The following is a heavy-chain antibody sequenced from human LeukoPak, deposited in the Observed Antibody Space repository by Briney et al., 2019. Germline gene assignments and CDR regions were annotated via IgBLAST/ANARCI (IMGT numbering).Heavy chain of an antibody. CDR3: ARQSPSQGTDH. V-gene: IGHV3-23*01. Sequence: GGSLRLSCTASGFTFSSYGMSWVRRAPGKGLERVSAISGGGTYYADSVKGRFTISRDNSKNTLYLQMNSLRVEDTAVYYCARQSPSQGTDHWGQGTLVTVSS. CDR2: ISGGGT. J-gene: IGHJ4*02. CDR1: GFTFSSYG.